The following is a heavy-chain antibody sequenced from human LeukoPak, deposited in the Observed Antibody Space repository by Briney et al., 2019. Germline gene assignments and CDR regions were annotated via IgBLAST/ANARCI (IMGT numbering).Heavy chain of an antibody. D-gene: IGHD6-6*01. CDR3: ARHLPGPMSIAARVFDP. V-gene: IGHV4-59*08. Sequence: SETLSLTCTVSGGSISSYYWSWIRQPPGKGLEWIGYIYYSGSTNYNPSLKSRVTISVDTSKNQFSLKLSSVTAADTAVYYCARHLPGPMSIAARVFDPWGQGTLVTVSS. CDR1: GGSISSYY. CDR2: IYYSGST. J-gene: IGHJ5*02.